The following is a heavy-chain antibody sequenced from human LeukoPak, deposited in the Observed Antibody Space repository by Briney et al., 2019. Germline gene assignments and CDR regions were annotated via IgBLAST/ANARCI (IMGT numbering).Heavy chain of an antibody. CDR1: GYTFTSYG. CDR3: ARVVYMVGATRGGPFDY. CDR2: ISAYNGNT. J-gene: IGHJ4*02. D-gene: IGHD1-26*01. Sequence: ASVKVSCKASGYTFTSYGISWVRQAPGQGLEWMGWISAYNGNTNYAQKLQGRVTMTTDTSTSTAYMELRSLRSDDTAVYYCARVVYMVGATRGGPFDYWGQGTLVTVSS. V-gene: IGHV1-18*01.